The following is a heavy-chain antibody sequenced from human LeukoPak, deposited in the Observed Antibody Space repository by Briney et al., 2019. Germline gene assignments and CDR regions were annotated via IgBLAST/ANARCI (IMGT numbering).Heavy chain of an antibody. V-gene: IGHV3-23*01. D-gene: IGHD1-1*01. CDR2: TSDSGGST. Sequence: SGGSLRLSCAASGFTFNIYAMNWVRQAPGKGLEWVSGTSDSGGSTYSADSVKGRFTISRDNSKNTLYLQMNSLSADDTAVYYCAKGVEKSYWNCGGQGTLVIVSS. CDR1: GFTFNIYA. CDR3: AKGVEKSYWNC. J-gene: IGHJ4*02.